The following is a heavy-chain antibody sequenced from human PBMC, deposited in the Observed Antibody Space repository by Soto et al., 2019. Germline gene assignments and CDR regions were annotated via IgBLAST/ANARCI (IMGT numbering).Heavy chain of an antibody. V-gene: IGHV4-59*08. CDR3: ARSRYIVVVPAAIGYYYGMDV. D-gene: IGHD2-2*01. J-gene: IGHJ6*02. CDR1: GGSISSYC. Sequence: PSETLSLTCTVSGGSISSYCWSWIRQPPGKGLEWIGYIYYSGSTNYNPSLKSRVTISVDTSKNQFSLKLSSVTAADTAVYYCARSRYIVVVPAAIGYYYGMDVWGQGTTVTVSS. CDR2: IYYSGST.